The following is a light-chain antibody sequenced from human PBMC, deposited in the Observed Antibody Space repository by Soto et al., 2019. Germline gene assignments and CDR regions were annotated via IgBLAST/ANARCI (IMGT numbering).Light chain of an antibody. CDR2: DGS. J-gene: IGLJ1*01. CDR3: QVWDSTSDHYV. CDR1: NIGSKS. V-gene: IGLV3-21*02. Sequence: YELAQPPSVSVAPGQTARIPCGGDNIGSKSVYWYQQKPGQAPVVVVYDGSDRPSGIPERFSGSNSGTTATLTISRVEAGDEADYFCQVWDSTSDHYVFGAGTKVTVL.